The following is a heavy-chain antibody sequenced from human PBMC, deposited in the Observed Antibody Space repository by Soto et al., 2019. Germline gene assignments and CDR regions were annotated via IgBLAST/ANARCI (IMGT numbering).Heavy chain of an antibody. CDR1: GSTFTTYA. D-gene: IGHD3-9*01. Sequence: ASVKVSCKASGSTFTTYAIHWLRHAPGQRLEWMGWINAGNGNTKYSQKFQGRVTITRDTSANTAYMELSSLRSEDTAIYYCARGTVEVRFFDWLHDFDNWG. J-gene: IGHJ4*01. CDR2: INAGNGNT. V-gene: IGHV1-3*01. CDR3: ARGTVEVRFFDWLHDFDN.